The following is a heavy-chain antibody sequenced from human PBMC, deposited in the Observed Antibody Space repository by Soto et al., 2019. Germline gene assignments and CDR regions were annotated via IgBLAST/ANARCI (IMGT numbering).Heavy chain of an antibody. V-gene: IGHV1-2*02. J-gene: IGHJ6*02. Sequence: GASVKVSCKASGYTFTGYYMHWVRQAPGQGLEWMGWINPNSGGTNYAQKSQGRVTMTRDTSISTAYMELSRLRSDDTAVYYCARERSIAARPFYYYYGMDVWGQGTTVTVSS. CDR3: ARERSIAARPFYYYYGMDV. CDR2: INPNSGGT. CDR1: GYTFTGYY. D-gene: IGHD6-6*01.